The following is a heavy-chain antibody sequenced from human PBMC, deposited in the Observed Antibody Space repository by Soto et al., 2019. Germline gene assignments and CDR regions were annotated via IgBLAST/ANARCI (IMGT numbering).Heavy chain of an antibody. V-gene: IGHV4-4*02. CDR1: GGSISSSNW. Sequence: SETLSLTCAVSGGSISSSNWWSWVRQPPGKGLEWIGEIYHSGSTNYNPSLKSRVTISVDKSKNQFSLKLSPVTAADTAVYYCARDQGYYYDSSGYYFFDYWGQGTLVTVSS. D-gene: IGHD3-22*01. CDR3: ARDQGYYYDSSGYYFFDY. CDR2: IYHSGST. J-gene: IGHJ4*02.